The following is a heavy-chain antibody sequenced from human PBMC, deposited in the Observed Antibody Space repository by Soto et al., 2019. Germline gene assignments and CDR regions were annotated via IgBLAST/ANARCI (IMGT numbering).Heavy chain of an antibody. J-gene: IGHJ5*02. D-gene: IGHD3-10*01. CDR3: ARVNDYYASKSLAP. V-gene: IGHV4-59*01. CDR2: IYYSGST. CDR1: GGCISSYY. Sequence: SETLSLTCTVSGGCISSYYWSRIRQPPGKGLEWIGYIYYSGSTNYNPSLKSRVTISVDTSKNQFSLKLSSVTAADTAIYYCARVNDYYASKSLAPWGQGALVTVSS.